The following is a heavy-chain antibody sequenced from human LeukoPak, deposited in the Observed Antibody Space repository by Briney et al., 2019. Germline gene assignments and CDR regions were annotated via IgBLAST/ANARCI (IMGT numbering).Heavy chain of an antibody. J-gene: IGHJ4*02. CDR2: IYSGGST. CDR1: GFTVSSNY. V-gene: IGHV3-53*01. Sequence: GGSLRLSCAASGFTVSSNYMSWVRQAPGKGLEWVSVIYSGGSTYYADSVKGRFTISRDNSKNTLYLQMNSLRAEDTAVYYCARWPYSSSYYFDYWGQGTLVTVSS. D-gene: IGHD6-6*01. CDR3: ARWPYSSSYYFDY.